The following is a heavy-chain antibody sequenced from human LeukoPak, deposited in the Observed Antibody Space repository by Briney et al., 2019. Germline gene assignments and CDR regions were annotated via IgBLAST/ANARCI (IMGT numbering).Heavy chain of an antibody. CDR1: GGSFNDYY. J-gene: IGHJ5*02. D-gene: IGHD3-22*01. CDR3: ARKRYYYDTRFDP. V-gene: IGHV4-34*01. CDR2: INHSGST. Sequence: SETLSLTCAVYGGSFNDYYWSWIRQPPGKGLEWIGEINHSGSTNYNPSLRSRVSISVDMSKNQFSLKLSSVTAADTAVYYCARKRYYYDTRFDPWGQGTLVTVSS.